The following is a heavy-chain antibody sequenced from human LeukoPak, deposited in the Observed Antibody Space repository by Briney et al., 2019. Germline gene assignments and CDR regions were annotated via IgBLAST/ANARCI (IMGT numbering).Heavy chain of an antibody. Sequence: ASVKVSCKASGYTFTGYYMHWVRQAPGQGLEWMGIINPSGGSTSYAQKFQGRVTMTRDMSTSTVYMDLRSLRSDDRAVYFCARGHGSGSTNWFDPWGQGTLVTVSS. J-gene: IGHJ5*02. D-gene: IGHD3-10*01. CDR2: INPSGGST. CDR1: GYTFTGYY. V-gene: IGHV1-46*01. CDR3: ARGHGSGSTNWFDP.